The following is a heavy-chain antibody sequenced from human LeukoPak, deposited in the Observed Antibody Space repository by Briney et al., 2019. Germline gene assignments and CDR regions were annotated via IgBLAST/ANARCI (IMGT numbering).Heavy chain of an antibody. J-gene: IGHJ4*02. CDR1: GGSISNYY. CDR3: ARVGYYDYVWGSYRYHDY. V-gene: IGHV4-4*07. CDR2: VYTTGTT. Sequence: PETLSLTCTVSGGSISNYYWTWIRQPAGKGLEWIGRVYTTGTTNYNPSLKSRVTMSVDTPENQFSLKLSSVTAADTAVYYCARVGYYDYVWGSYRYHDYWGQGTLVTVSS. D-gene: IGHD3-16*02.